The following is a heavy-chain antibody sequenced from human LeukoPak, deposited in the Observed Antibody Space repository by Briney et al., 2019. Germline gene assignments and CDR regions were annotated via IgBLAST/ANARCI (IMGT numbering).Heavy chain of an antibody. CDR2: ISSSGSTI. CDR1: GGSFSGYY. V-gene: IGHV3-11*01. D-gene: IGHD5-24*01. CDR3: ARDGRDGYNNFDY. J-gene: IGHJ4*02. Sequence: LSLTCAVYGGSFSGYYWSWIRQAPGKGLEWVSYISSSGSTIYYADSVKGRFTISRDNAKNSLYLQMNSLRAEDTAVYYCARDGRDGYNNFDYWGQGTLVTVSS.